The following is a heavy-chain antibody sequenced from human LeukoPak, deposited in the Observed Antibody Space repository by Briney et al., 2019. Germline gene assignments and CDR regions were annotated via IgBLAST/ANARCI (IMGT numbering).Heavy chain of an antibody. Sequence: PGGSLRLSCAASGLTFSDYYMSWIRQAPGKGLEWVSYISSSGTTIYYADSVKGRFTISRDNAKNSLYLQMNSLRAEDTAVYYCARRTVTRDWYLDLWGRGTLVTVSS. CDR2: ISSSGTTI. V-gene: IGHV3-11*01. CDR1: GLTFSDYY. D-gene: IGHD4-17*01. J-gene: IGHJ2*01. CDR3: ARRTVTRDWYLDL.